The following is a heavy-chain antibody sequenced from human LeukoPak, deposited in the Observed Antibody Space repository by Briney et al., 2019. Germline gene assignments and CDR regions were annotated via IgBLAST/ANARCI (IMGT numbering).Heavy chain of an antibody. CDR1: GYTFTSYY. D-gene: IGHD2-2*01. CDR2: INPSGGST. J-gene: IGHJ2*01. Sequence: ASVKVSCKASGYTFTSYYMHWVRQAPGQGLEWMGRINPSGGSTSYAQKFQDRVTMTRDTSTSTVYMELSSLRSEDTAVYYCARDRSPRVSLVVVQMGYFDLWGRGTLVTVSS. CDR3: ARDRSPRVSLVVVQMGYFDL. V-gene: IGHV1-46*03.